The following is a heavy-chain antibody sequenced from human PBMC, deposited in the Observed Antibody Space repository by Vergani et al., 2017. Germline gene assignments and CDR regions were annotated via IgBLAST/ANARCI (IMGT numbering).Heavy chain of an antibody. CDR3: ARVPVAGFYFDY. D-gene: IGHD6-19*01. CDR1: GASIRSSNYY. Sequence: QLQLQESGPGLVKPSATLSLTCSVSGASIRSSNYYWGWIRQPPGKGLEWIGRVHTGRGSNYNPSLRSRVTISLDTSKNQFSLKMTSVTAADTAVYYCARVPVAGFYFDYWGQGTLVTVSS. CDR2: VHTGRGS. V-gene: IGHV4-39*07. J-gene: IGHJ4*02.